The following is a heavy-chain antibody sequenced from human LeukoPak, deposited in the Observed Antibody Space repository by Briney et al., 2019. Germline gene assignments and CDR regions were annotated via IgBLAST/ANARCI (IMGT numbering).Heavy chain of an antibody. J-gene: IGHJ4*02. D-gene: IGHD4-23*01. V-gene: IGHV4-4*07. CDR3: ARQGGLGTPASGSLEAFDY. CDR1: GASISTYY. CDR2: FYVSGSI. Sequence: SETLSLTCTVSGASISTYYWNWIRQPAGKGLEWIGRFYVSGSIDYNPSLKSRITISLDKSKNQFSLNLTSVTAADTAVYYCARQGGLGTPASGSLEAFDYWGQGTLVTVSS.